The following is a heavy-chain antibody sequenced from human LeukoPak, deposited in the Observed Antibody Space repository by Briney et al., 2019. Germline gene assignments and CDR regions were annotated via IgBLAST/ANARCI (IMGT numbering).Heavy chain of an antibody. J-gene: IGHJ4*02. CDR2: ISSSSGTI. CDR3: ARSSMTYSFDF. V-gene: IGHV3-48*01. D-gene: IGHD3-3*02. Sequence: GGSLRLSCAASGFTFSDYGMNWVRQAPGKGLEWVSYISSSSGTIHYADSVKGRFTISRDNAKNSLYLQMNSLRAEDTSIYYCARSSMTYSFDFWGQGSLVTVSS. CDR1: GFTFSDYG.